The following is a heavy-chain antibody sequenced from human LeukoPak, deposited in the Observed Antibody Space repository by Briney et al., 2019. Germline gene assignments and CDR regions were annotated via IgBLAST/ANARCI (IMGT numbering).Heavy chain of an antibody. J-gene: IGHJ6*03. CDR1: GGTFSGYA. CDR2: IIPIFGTA. V-gene: IGHV1-69*05. Sequence: SVKVSCKASGGTFSGYAISWVRQAPGQGLEWRGGIIPIFGTANYAQKFQGRVTITTDESTSTAYMELSSLRSEDTAVYYCARGHWTISHRYYMDVWGKGTTVTVSS. D-gene: IGHD5-24*01. CDR3: ARGHWTISHRYYMDV.